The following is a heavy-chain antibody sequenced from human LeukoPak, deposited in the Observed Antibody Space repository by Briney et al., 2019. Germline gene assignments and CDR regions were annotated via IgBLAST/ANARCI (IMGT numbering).Heavy chain of an antibody. CDR1: GYSFTSYW. CDR3: ARAPYYDILTGFYLDY. Sequence: GESLKISCKGSGYSFTSYWIGWVRQMPGKGLEWMGIIYPGDSDTRYSPSFQGQVTISADKSISPAYLQWSSLKASDTAMYYCARAPYYDILTGFYLDYWGQGTLVTVSS. D-gene: IGHD3-9*01. CDR2: IYPGDSDT. J-gene: IGHJ4*02. V-gene: IGHV5-51*01.